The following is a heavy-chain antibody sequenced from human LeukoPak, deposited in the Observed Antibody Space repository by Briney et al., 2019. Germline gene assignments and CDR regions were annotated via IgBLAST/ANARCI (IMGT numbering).Heavy chain of an antibody. D-gene: IGHD5-24*01. CDR1: GFTFSSYS. CDR3: ARVEMATIDAIDY. Sequence: PGGSLRLSCAASGFTFSSYSMNWVRQAPGKGLEWVSYISSSSSTIYYADSVKGRFTISRDNAKNSLYLQMNSLRAEDTAVYYCARVEMATIDAIDYWGQGTLVTVSS. CDR2: ISSSSSTI. V-gene: IGHV3-48*04. J-gene: IGHJ4*02.